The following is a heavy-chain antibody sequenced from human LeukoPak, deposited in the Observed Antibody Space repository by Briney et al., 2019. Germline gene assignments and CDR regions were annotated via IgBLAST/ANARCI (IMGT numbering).Heavy chain of an antibody. D-gene: IGHD2-15*01. J-gene: IGHJ4*02. V-gene: IGHV3-74*01. CDR1: GFTFSFYW. Sequence: PGGSLRLSCAASGFTFSFYWMYWVRQAPGKGLVWVSRINSDGTSTSYADSVKGQFTISRDNAKNTLYLQMNSLRAEDTAVYYCARRSRVVVAARELYYFDYWGQGTLVTVSS. CDR3: ARRSRVVVAARELYYFDY. CDR2: INSDGTST.